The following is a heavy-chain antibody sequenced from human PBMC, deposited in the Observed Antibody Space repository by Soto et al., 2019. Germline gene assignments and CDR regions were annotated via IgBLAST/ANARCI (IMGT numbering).Heavy chain of an antibody. V-gene: IGHV1-69*01. Sequence: QVQLVQSGAEVKKPGSSVKVSCKASGGTFSSYAISWVRQAPGQGLEWMGVIIPIFGTANYAQKFQGRVTITADESTSTAYMELSSLRSEDTAVYYCALKHDYGGNLNWFDPWGQGTLVTVSS. J-gene: IGHJ5*02. CDR1: GGTFSSYA. D-gene: IGHD4-17*01. CDR3: ALKHDYGGNLNWFDP. CDR2: IIPIFGTA.